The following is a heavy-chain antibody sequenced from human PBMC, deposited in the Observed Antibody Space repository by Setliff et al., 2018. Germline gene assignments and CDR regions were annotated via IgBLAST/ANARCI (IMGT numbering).Heavy chain of an antibody. Sequence: GGSLRLSCAASGFTSNDYAMHWVRQAPGKGLEWVSGISWNSANIYYADSVRGRFTISRDNAKNSLYLQMNSLGAEDTAVYYCARGRQQLVPTSYWGQGTLVTVS. D-gene: IGHD6-13*01. CDR2: ISWNSANI. CDR1: GFTSNDYA. V-gene: IGHV3-9*02. CDR3: ARGRQQLVPTSY. J-gene: IGHJ4*02.